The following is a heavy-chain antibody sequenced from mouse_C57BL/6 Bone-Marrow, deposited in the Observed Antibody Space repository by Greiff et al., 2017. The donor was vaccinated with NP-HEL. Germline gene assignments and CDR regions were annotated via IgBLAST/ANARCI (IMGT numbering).Heavy chain of an antibody. Sequence: QVQLQQPGAELVKPGASVKLSCKASGYTFTSYWMHWVKQRPGQGLEWIGMIHPNSGSTNYNEKFKSKATLTVDKSSSTAYMQLSSLTSEDSAVYYCTLWLLGAMDYWGQGTSVTVSS. CDR2: IHPNSGST. V-gene: IGHV1-64*01. D-gene: IGHD1-1*02. CDR3: TLWLLGAMDY. J-gene: IGHJ4*01. CDR1: GYTFTSYW.